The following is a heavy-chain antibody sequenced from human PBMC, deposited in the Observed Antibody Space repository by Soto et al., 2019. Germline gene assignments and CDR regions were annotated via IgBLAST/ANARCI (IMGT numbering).Heavy chain of an antibody. V-gene: IGHV1-8*01. Sequence: ASVKVSCKASGYTFTSYDINWARQATGQGLEWMGWMNPNSGNTGYAQKFQGRVTMTRNTSISTAYMELSSLRSEDTAMYYCATFSYIWGSYRSLSVTHWGQGTLVTVSS. CDR1: GYTFTSYD. J-gene: IGHJ4*02. D-gene: IGHD3-16*02. CDR3: ATFSYIWGSYRSLSVTH. CDR2: MNPNSGNT.